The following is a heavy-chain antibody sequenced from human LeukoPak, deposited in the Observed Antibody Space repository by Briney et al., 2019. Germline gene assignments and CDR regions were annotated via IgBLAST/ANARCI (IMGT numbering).Heavy chain of an antibody. CDR2: ISGSGGST. Sequence: PGGSLRLSCAASGFTFSSYAMSWVRQAPGKGLEWVSVISGSGGSTYYADSVKGRFTISRDNSKNTLYLQMNSLRAEDTAIYYCARDTMVVTTPLGYWGQGTLVTVSS. CDR3: ARDTMVVTTPLGY. J-gene: IGHJ4*02. CDR1: GFTFSSYA. D-gene: IGHD4-23*01. V-gene: IGHV3-23*01.